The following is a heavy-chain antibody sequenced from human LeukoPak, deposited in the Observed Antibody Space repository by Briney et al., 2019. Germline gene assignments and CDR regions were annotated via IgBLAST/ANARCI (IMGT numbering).Heavy chain of an antibody. J-gene: IGHJ3*02. V-gene: IGHV3-21*01. Sequence: GGSLRLSCAACGFTFSSYSMNWVRQAPGKGLEWVSSISSSSYIYYADSVKGRFTISRDNAKNSLYLQMNSLRAEDTAVYYCARDGAAATDYAFDIWGQGTMVTVSS. CDR3: ARDGAAATDYAFDI. D-gene: IGHD6-25*01. CDR2: ISSSSYI. CDR1: GFTFSSYS.